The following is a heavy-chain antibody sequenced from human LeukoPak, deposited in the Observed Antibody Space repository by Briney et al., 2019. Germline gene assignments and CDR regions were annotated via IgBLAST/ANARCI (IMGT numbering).Heavy chain of an antibody. D-gene: IGHD3-22*01. CDR1: GFTFRSYG. J-gene: IGHJ4*02. CDR2: IRYDGNNK. V-gene: IGHV3-30*02. Sequence: GGSLRLSCAASGFTFRSYGMHWVRQAPGKGLEWVAFIRYDGNNKYYADSVKGRFTISRDNSKNTVYLQMDSLRAEDSAVYYCAREDSSGYLQDYWGQGTLVTVSS. CDR3: AREDSSGYLQDY.